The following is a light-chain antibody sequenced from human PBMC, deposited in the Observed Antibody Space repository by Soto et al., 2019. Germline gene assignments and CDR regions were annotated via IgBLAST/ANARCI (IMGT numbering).Light chain of an antibody. CDR2: DVS. Sequence: SVLAQPASVSGSPGQSITISCTGTSSDVGGYNYVSWYQQHPGKAPKLMIYDVSDRPSGVSSRFSGSKSGNTASLTISGLQAEDEADYYCASYTTTNTLGYVFGTGTKVTVL. CDR3: ASYTTTNTLGYV. CDR1: SSDVGGYNY. J-gene: IGLJ1*01. V-gene: IGLV2-14*01.